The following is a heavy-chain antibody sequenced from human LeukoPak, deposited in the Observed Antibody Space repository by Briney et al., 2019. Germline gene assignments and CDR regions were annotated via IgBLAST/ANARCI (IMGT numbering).Heavy chain of an antibody. V-gene: IGHV1-69*01. D-gene: IGHD3-10*01. CDR2: IIPIFGTA. Sequence: EASVKVSCKASGGTFSSYAISWVRQAPGQGLEWMGGIIPIFGTANYAQKFQGRVTITADESTSTAYMELSSLRSEDTAVYYCATGGSGRLYAEYFQHWGQGTLVTVSS. J-gene: IGHJ1*01. CDR1: GGTFSSYA. CDR3: ATGGSGRLYAEYFQH.